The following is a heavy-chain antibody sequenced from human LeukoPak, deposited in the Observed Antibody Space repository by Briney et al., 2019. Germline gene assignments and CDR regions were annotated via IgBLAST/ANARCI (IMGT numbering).Heavy chain of an antibody. CDR3: ARRGGYNYGFDY. V-gene: IGHV4-39*01. CDR1: GGSISSSSYY. D-gene: IGHD5-18*01. CDR2: VYYSGST. Sequence: SETLSLTCTVSGGSISSSSYYWGWIRQPPRKGLEWIGDVYYSGSTYYNPSLKSRVTISVDTSKNQFSLKLSSVTAADTAVYYCARRGGYNYGFDYWGQGTLVTVSS. J-gene: IGHJ4*02.